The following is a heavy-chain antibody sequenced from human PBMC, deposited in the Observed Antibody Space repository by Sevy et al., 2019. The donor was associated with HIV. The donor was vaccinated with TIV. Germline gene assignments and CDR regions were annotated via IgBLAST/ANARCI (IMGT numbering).Heavy chain of an antibody. CDR3: ATRRGHLSFDY. CDR2: INHSGST. V-gene: IGHV4-34*01. J-gene: IGHJ4*02. Sequence: SETLSLTCVVYGGSFSGYYWSWIRQPPGKGLEWIGEINHSGSTNYNPSLKSRVTISADTSTNQFSLKLSSVTAADTAVYYCATRRGHLSFDYWGQGTLVTVSS. CDR1: GGSFSGYY.